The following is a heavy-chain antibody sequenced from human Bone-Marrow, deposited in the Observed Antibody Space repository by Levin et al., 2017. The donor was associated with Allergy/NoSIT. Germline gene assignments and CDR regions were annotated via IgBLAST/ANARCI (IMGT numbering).Heavy chain of an antibody. CDR2: ITYSGGTT. CDR1: GFTFSSYA. D-gene: IGHD5-24*01. J-gene: IGHJ4*02. CDR3: AKVEMATVGSYVAFDY. Sequence: GESLKISCAASGFTFSSYAMTWVRQAPGKGLEWVSAITYSGGTTYYVDSVKGRFTISRDNSKNTLYLQMNSLRVEDTAVYYCAKVEMATVGSYVAFDYWGQGILVTVSS. V-gene: IGHV3-23*01.